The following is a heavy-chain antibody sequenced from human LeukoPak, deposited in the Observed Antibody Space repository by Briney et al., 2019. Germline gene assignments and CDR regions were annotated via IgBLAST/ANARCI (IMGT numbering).Heavy chain of an antibody. D-gene: IGHD4-17*01. CDR1: GFTFSSYS. CDR2: ISSSSSYI. J-gene: IGHJ4*02. V-gene: IGHV3-21*01. Sequence: GSLRLSCAASGFTFSSYSMNWVRQAPGKGLEWVSSISSSSSYIYYADSVKGRFTISSDNAKNSLYLQMNSLRAEDTAVYYCARVPLRRTTVTTPYWGQGTLVTVSS. CDR3: ARVPLRRTTVTTPY.